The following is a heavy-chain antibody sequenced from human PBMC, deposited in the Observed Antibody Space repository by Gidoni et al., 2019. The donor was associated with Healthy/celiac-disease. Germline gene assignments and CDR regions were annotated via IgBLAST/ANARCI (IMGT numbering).Heavy chain of an antibody. D-gene: IGHD3-22*01. J-gene: IGHJ4*02. CDR1: GGSVNSGISY. V-gene: IGHV4-61*01. Sequence: QVQLQESGPGLVEPPEPLSRTCTVSGGSVNSGISYWSWIRQPPGNGLEWIGYIYYSGSTNYHPSLKSRVTISVDTSKNQFSLKLSSVTASDTAVYYCASSPLTMIPVGVGYWGQGTLVTVSS. CDR2: IYYSGST. CDR3: ASSPLTMIPVGVGY.